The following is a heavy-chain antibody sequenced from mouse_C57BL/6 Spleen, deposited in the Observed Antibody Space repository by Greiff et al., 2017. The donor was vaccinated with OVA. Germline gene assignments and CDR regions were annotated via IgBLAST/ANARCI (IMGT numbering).Heavy chain of an antibody. CDR2: ISGGGGNT. J-gene: IGHJ3*01. CDR1: GFTFSSYT. D-gene: IGHD2-4*01. CDR3: ARRDDYEEGAWFAY. Sequence: EVKLMESGGGLVKPGGSLKLSCAASGFTFSSYTMSWVRQTPEKRLEWVATISGGGGNTYYPDSVKGRFTISRDNAKNTLYLQMSSLRSEDTALYYCARRDDYEEGAWFAYWGQGTLVTVSA. V-gene: IGHV5-9*01.